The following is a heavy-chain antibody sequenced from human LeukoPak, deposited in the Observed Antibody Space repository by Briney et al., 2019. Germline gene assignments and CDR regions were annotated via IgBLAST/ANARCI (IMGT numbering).Heavy chain of an antibody. J-gene: IGHJ4*02. V-gene: IGHV3-7*01. CDR3: ARDPAYGALDY. Sequence: GGSLRLSCAASGFTFSSDYMSWVRQAPGKGLEWVANIKPDGSETAYGDSVKGRFTISRDNAKNSLYLQMNSLRVDDTAVYYCARDPAYGALDYWGLGTVVSVFS. CDR2: IKPDGSET. CDR1: GFTFSSDY. D-gene: IGHD4-17*01.